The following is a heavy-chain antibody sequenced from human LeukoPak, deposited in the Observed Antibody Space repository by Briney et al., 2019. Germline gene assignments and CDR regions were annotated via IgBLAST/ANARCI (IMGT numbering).Heavy chain of an antibody. Sequence: VASVTVSCKASGYTFIGYYIHWVRQAPGQGLEWMGWINPNSGGTNYAQKFQGRVTMTRDTSISTAYMELSRLRADDTAVYYCARDSVGGYNMYYFDYWGQGTLVTVSS. CDR3: ARDSVGGYNMYYFDY. V-gene: IGHV1-2*02. D-gene: IGHD5-24*01. CDR2: INPNSGGT. CDR1: GYTFIGYY. J-gene: IGHJ4*02.